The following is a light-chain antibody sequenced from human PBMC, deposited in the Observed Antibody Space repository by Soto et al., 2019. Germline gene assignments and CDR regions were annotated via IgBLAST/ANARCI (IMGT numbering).Light chain of an antibody. J-gene: IGKJ1*01. CDR3: QHYNSYSEA. V-gene: IGKV1-5*03. Sequence: IQMTQAPSTLSGSVGDRVTITCRASQSISSWLAWYQQKPGKAPKLLLYKASTLKSGVPSRFSSSGSGTEFTLTISSLQPDDFATYYCQHYNSYSEAFGQGTKVDIK. CDR2: KAS. CDR1: QSISSW.